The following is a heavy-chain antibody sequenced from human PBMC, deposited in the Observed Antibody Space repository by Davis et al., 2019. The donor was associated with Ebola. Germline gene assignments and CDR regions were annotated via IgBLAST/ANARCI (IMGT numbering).Heavy chain of an antibody. CDR2: ISSSSSYI. D-gene: IGHD2-8*01. J-gene: IGHJ4*02. CDR1: GFTFSSYS. CDR3: VSARYCTNGVCYRFDY. V-gene: IGHV3-21*01. Sequence: PGGSLRLSCAASGFTFSSYSMNWVRQAPGKGLEWVSSISSSSSYIYYADSVKGRFTISRDNAKNSLYLQMNSLRAEDTAVYYCVSARYCTNGVCYRFDYWGQGTLVTVSS.